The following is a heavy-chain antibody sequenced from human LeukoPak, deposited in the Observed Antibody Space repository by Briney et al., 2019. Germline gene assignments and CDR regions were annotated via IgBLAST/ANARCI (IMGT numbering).Heavy chain of an antibody. V-gene: IGHV3-48*01. J-gene: IGHJ4*02. Sequence: PGGSLRLSCAASGFTFSNYDMNWVRQAPGKGLEWISDISSSSSTINYADSVKGRFTISRDNAKNSLYLQMNSLRAEDTAVYYCARHLSGVTGYTYGRGIDYWGQGTLVTVSS. D-gene: IGHD5-18*01. CDR2: ISSSSSTI. CDR3: ARHLSGVTGYTYGRGIDY. CDR1: GFTFSNYD.